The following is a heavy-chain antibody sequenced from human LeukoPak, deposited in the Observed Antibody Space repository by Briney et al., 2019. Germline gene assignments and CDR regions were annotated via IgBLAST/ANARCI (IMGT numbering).Heavy chain of an antibody. J-gene: IGHJ5*02. CDR1: GGSISSDSYY. Sequence: SETLSLTCTVSGGSISSDSYYWSWIRQPAGKGLEWIGRIYISGSTNYNPSLKSRVIISVDTFKNQFSLKLSSVTAADTAVYYCARENMVYALFDPWGQGTLVTVSS. CDR2: IYISGST. D-gene: IGHD2-8*01. V-gene: IGHV4-61*02. CDR3: ARENMVYALFDP.